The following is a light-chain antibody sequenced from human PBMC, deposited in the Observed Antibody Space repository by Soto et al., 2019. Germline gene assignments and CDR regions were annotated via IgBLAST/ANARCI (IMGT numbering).Light chain of an antibody. CDR3: SSYAGSSNV. Sequence: QSVLTQPPSASGSPGQSVAISCTGTSSDVGGYNYVSWYQQHPGKAPKLMIYEVNKRPSGVPDRFSGSKSGNTDSLTVSGLQAEDEDDYYCSSYAGSSNVFGTGTKLTVL. V-gene: IGLV2-8*01. CDR1: SSDVGGYNY. J-gene: IGLJ1*01. CDR2: EVN.